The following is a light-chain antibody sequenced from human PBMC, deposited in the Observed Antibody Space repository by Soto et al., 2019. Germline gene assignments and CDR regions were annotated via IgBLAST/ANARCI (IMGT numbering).Light chain of an antibody. CDR1: QPLXSW. V-gene: IGKV1-5*03. CDR3: QHYNSDPEA. Sequence: IQMTQSPSTLSGSVGDRVTITCRASQPLXSWFGWYQQKPGKAPKVLXAKASTLKRGGPSRLSGSGSGTEFTLTISSLQPDDFANYYCQHYNSDPEAFGQGTKVDIK. CDR2: KAS. J-gene: IGKJ1*01.